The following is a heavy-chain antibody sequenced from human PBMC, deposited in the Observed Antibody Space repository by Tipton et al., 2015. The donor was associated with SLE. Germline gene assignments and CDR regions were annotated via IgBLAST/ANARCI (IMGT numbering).Heavy chain of an antibody. J-gene: IGHJ6*02. Sequence: TLSLTCTVSGGSISGGNSYWSWIRQPAGKRLEWIGRIYTSGSTNYNPPRKSRVTMSVDTSKNQFSLKLSSVTAADTAVYYCARGGGATGGMDVWGQGTTVTVSS. CDR2: IYTSGST. V-gene: IGHV4-61*02. CDR3: ARGGGATGGMDV. D-gene: IGHD1-26*01. CDR1: GGSISGGNSY.